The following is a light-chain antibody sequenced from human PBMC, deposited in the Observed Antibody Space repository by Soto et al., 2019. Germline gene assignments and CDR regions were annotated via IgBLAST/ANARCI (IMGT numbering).Light chain of an antibody. J-gene: IGKJ1*01. CDR1: QSVRSNF. CDR2: GAS. Sequence: EIVLTQSPGTLSLSPGERVTLSCRASQSVRSNFLAWYQQRPGQAPRLLIYGASSRATGIPDRFSGSGSGTDFTLIISRLEPEDCAVYYCQQYGSAIQTFGQGTKV. CDR3: QQYGSAIQT. V-gene: IGKV3-20*01.